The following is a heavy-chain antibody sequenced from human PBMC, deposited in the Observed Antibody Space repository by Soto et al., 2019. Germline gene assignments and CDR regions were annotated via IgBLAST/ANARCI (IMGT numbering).Heavy chain of an antibody. Sequence: SETLSLTCSVSGDSLSAGPYHWGWIRQPPGKGLEWIGNVYNSGSTSYSPSLKSRVTISVDTSKNQFSLRLTSVTAADTALYYCAKEQPIAVAGGYFDYWGQGTLVTVSS. D-gene: IGHD6-19*01. CDR2: VYNSGST. CDR1: GDSLSAGPYH. J-gene: IGHJ4*02. CDR3: AKEQPIAVAGGYFDY. V-gene: IGHV4-39*02.